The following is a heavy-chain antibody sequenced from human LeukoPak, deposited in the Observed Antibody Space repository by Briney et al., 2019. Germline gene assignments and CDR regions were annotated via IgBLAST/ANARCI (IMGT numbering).Heavy chain of an antibody. CDR1: GFTFSSYW. V-gene: IGHV3-7*01. CDR2: IKQDGSEK. D-gene: IGHD6-19*01. J-gene: IGHJ3*02. Sequence: GGSLRLSCAASGFTFSSYWMSWVRQAPGKGLEWVANIKQDGSEKYYVDSVKGRFTISRDNAKNSLYLQMNSLRAEDTAVYYCARVGAYSSGWTGGDAFDIWGQGTVVTVSS. CDR3: ARVGAYSSGWTGGDAFDI.